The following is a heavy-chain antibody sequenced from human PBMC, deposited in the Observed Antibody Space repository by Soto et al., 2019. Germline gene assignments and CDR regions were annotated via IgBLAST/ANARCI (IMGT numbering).Heavy chain of an antibody. CDR2: ISRSSSSM. V-gene: IGHV3-48*02. CDR3: ARADSDTSGYYFDY. J-gene: IGHJ4*02. CDR1: GFTFSSYS. Sequence: LRLSCAASGFTFSSYSMNWVRQAPGKGLEWVSYISRSSSSMYYADSVRGRFTISRDNAYNSLYLQMNSLRDEDTAVYYCARADSDTSGYYFDYWGQGALVTVSS. D-gene: IGHD3-22*01.